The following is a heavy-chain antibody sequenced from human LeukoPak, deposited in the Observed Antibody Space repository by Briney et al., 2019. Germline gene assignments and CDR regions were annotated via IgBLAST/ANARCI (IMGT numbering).Heavy chain of an antibody. CDR3: ARRRDFIDY. CDR2: SSSSGTTI. Sequence: GGSLRLSCAASGFTLSDYYMSWIRQAPGKGLEWVSYSSSSGTTIYYADSVKGRFAISRDNAKNSLYLQMNSLRAEDTAVYYCARRRDFIDYWGQGALVTVSS. D-gene: IGHD3/OR15-3a*01. V-gene: IGHV3-11*01. CDR1: GFTLSDYY. J-gene: IGHJ4*02.